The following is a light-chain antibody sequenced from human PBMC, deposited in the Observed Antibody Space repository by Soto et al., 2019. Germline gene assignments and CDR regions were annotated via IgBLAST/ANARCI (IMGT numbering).Light chain of an antibody. CDR3: QQLNSYPLT. V-gene: IGKV1-9*01. J-gene: IGKJ4*01. CDR1: QGISSY. Sequence: DIQLTQSPSFLSASVGDRVTITCRASQGISSYLAWYQQKPGKAPKLLIYAASTLHSGVPSRFSGSGSGTEVTLTISSLQPEEFATYYCQQLNSYPLTFGGGTKVEIK. CDR2: AAS.